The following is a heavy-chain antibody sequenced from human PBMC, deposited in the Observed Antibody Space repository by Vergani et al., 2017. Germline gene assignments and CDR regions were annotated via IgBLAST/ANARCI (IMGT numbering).Heavy chain of an antibody. CDR3: ARARYSGSHGWFDP. Sequence: QVQLVQSGAEVKKPGSSVKVSCKASGGTFSSYAISWVRQAPGQGLEWMGGIIPIFGTANYAQKFQGRVTITADESTSTAYMERSSLRSEDTAVYYCARARYSGSHGWFDPWGQGTLVTVSS. CDR1: GGTFSSYA. CDR2: IIPIFGTA. J-gene: IGHJ5*02. V-gene: IGHV1-69*12. D-gene: IGHD1-26*01.